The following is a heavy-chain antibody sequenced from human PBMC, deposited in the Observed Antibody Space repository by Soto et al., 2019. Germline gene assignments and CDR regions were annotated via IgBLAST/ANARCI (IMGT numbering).Heavy chain of an antibody. J-gene: IGHJ4*02. Sequence: PSETLSLTCTVSGGSISSYYWSWIRQPPGKGLEWIGYIYYSGSTNYNPSLKSRVTISVDTSKNQFSLKLSSVTAADTAVYYCASRAIYGDYLDYWGQGTLVTVSS. CDR2: IYYSGST. V-gene: IGHV4-59*01. CDR1: GGSISSYY. CDR3: ASRAIYGDYLDY. D-gene: IGHD4-17*01.